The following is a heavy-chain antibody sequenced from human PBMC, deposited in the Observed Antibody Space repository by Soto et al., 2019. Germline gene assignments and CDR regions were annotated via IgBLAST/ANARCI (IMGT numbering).Heavy chain of an antibody. D-gene: IGHD3-22*01. CDR1: GFAFSNYA. CDR3: AGDTVGYYDSSGYRPGAFDL. Sequence: QVQLVESGGGVVQPGRSLRLSCAASGFAFSNYAMNWVRQAPGKGLEWVAVISYDGNNKSYADSVKGRFTISRDNSNNPLYLQMNSLRAEDTAVYYCAGDTVGYYDSSGYRPGAFDLWGQGTMVTVSS. V-gene: IGHV3-30-3*01. CDR2: ISYDGNNK. J-gene: IGHJ3*01.